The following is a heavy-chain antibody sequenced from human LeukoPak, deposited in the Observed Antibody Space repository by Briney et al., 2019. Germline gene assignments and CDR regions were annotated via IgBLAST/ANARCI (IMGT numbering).Heavy chain of an antibody. CDR1: GYTLTSYG. D-gene: IGHD3-22*01. J-gene: IGHJ4*02. V-gene: IGHV1-18*01. CDR3: ARQAPYYYDSSGYYYN. CDR2: ISAYNGNT. Sequence: ASVKVSCKASGYTLTSYGISWVRQAPGQGLEWMGWISAYNGNTNYAQKLQGRVTMTTDTSTSTAYMELRSLRSDDTAVYYCARQAPYYYDSSGYYYNWGQGTLVTVSS.